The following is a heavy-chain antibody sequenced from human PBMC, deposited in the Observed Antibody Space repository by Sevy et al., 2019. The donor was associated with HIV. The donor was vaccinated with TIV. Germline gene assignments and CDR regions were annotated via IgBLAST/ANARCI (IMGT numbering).Heavy chain of an antibody. CDR2: IWYDGTNR. D-gene: IGHD3-22*01. CDR3: AKVVIDSSGYG. Sequence: GGSLRLSCAASGFSISGYGMHWVRQAPGKGLEWVAVIWYDGTNREYADSVKGRFTISRDNSKNTLYLQMNSLRAEDTAVYYCAKVVIDSSGYGWGQGTLVTVSS. J-gene: IGHJ4*02. CDR1: GFSISGYG. V-gene: IGHV3-30*02.